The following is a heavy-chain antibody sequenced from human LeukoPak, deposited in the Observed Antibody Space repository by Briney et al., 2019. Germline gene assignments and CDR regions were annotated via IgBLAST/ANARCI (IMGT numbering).Heavy chain of an antibody. CDR3: ARLVVAALYYFDY. Sequence: SETLSLTCSVSGGSISSSSYYWGWIRQPPGKGLEWIGSIYYSGSTYYNPSLKSRVTISVDTSKNQFSLKLSSVTAADTAVYYCARLVVAALYYFDYRGQGTLVTVSS. CDR2: IYYSGST. J-gene: IGHJ4*02. CDR1: GGSISSSSYY. V-gene: IGHV4-39*01. D-gene: IGHD2-15*01.